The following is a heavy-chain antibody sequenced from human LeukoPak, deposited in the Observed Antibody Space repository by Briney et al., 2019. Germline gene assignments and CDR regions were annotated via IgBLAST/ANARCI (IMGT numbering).Heavy chain of an antibody. Sequence: GGSLRLSCAASGFTFSSYAMHWVRQAPGKGLEWVAVISYDGSNKYYADPVKGRFTISRDNAKNSLYLQMNSLRAEDTAVYYCARVVGRRAFDIWGQGTMVTVSS. CDR1: GFTFSSYA. CDR2: ISYDGSNK. V-gene: IGHV3-30*04. CDR3: ARVVGRRAFDI. J-gene: IGHJ3*02. D-gene: IGHD2-21*01.